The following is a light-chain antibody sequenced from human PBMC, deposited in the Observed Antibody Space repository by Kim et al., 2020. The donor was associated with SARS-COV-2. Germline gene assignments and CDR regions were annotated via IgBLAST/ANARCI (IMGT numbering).Light chain of an antibody. J-gene: IGKJ4*01. Sequence: DIQMTQSPSSVSASVGDRVTITCRASQYITNYLAWYQQRPGKAPKLLIYTASTLQTGVPSRFSGSGSGTDFALTISSLQPEDFATSYCQQGNTFLLTFGGGTKVDIK. CDR1: QYITNY. CDR3: QQGNTFLLT. V-gene: IGKV1-12*01. CDR2: TAS.